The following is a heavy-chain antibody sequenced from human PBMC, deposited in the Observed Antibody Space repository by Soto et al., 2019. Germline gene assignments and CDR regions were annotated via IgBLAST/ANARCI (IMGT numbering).Heavy chain of an antibody. D-gene: IGHD7-27*01. Sequence: GGSLRLSCAASGFTFSSYAVHWVRQPTGKGLEWVSVIGSAGDTYYPGSVKGRFTISRENAKNSLYLQMNSLRAEDTAVYYCARGYLGSFDYWGQGTLITVSS. V-gene: IGHV3-13*01. CDR3: ARGYLGSFDY. CDR1: GFTFSSYA. J-gene: IGHJ4*02. CDR2: IGSAGDT.